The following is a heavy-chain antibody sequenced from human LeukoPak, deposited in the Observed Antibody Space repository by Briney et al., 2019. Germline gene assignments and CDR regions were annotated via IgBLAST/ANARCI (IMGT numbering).Heavy chain of an antibody. D-gene: IGHD6-6*01. J-gene: IGHJ4*02. CDR2: ISPTGSIT. Sequence: GGSLRLSCTASGFSFSGHWMHWARQLPGKGLVWVSRISPTGSITSYADSVKGRFTVSRDNAKNTLYLQVNNLRAEDTAVYYCARGPNSNWSGLDFWGQGTLLTVSS. CDR3: ARGPNSNWSGLDF. CDR1: GFSFSGHW. V-gene: IGHV3-74*01.